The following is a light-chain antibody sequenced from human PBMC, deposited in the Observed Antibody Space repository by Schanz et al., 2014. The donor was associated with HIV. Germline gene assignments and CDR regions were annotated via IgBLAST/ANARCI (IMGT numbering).Light chain of an antibody. Sequence: DIQMTQSPSSLSASVGDRVTLTCRASQSISSYLNWYQQKPGKAPKLLIYAASSLQSGVPSRFSGSGSGTDFTLTISSLQPEDFATYYYQQSYSTTWTFGQGTKVEIK. J-gene: IGKJ1*01. CDR1: QSISSY. CDR3: QQSYSTTWT. CDR2: AAS. V-gene: IGKV1-39*01.